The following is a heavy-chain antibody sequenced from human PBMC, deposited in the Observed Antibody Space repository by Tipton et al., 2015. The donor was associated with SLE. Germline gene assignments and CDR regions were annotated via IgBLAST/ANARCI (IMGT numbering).Heavy chain of an antibody. Sequence: LRLSCTVSAGSISTYYWSWIRQPPGKGLEWIGYIYYSGSTKYNPSLNSRVTISVDTSKNQFSLKLSSVTAADTAVYYCARRGVSSGAFDYWGQGALVPVSS. CDR2: IYYSGST. V-gene: IGHV4-59*01. CDR1: AGSISTYY. J-gene: IGHJ4*02. D-gene: IGHD3-22*01. CDR3: ARRGVSSGAFDY.